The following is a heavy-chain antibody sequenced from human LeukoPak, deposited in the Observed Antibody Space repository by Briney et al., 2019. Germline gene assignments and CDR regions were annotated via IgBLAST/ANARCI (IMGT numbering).Heavy chain of an antibody. Sequence: ASVKVSCKASGYTFTGYYIHWVRQAPGQGLEWMGWINPNSGGTNYAQKFQGRVTMTRDTSISTAYMELSRLRSDDTAVYYCARVSEELAYCGGDCHPDASDIRGQGTMVTVSS. CDR1: GYTFTGYY. J-gene: IGHJ3*02. CDR2: INPNSGGT. CDR3: ARVSEELAYCGGDCHPDASDI. D-gene: IGHD2-21*02. V-gene: IGHV1-2*02.